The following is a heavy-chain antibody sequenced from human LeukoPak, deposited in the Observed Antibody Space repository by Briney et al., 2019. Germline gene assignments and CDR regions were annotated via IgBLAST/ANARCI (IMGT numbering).Heavy chain of an antibody. CDR2: IYYSGNS. Sequence: SETLSPTCTVSGGSIGSYYWSWIRQPPGKGLESIGYIYYSGNSNYNPSLKGRVTISVDTSKNHFSLKLNSVTAADTAVYYCARLATTRSYFDYWGQGTLVTVSS. CDR3: ARLATTRSYFDY. V-gene: IGHV4-59*01. J-gene: IGHJ4*02. D-gene: IGHD1-7*01. CDR1: GGSIGSYY.